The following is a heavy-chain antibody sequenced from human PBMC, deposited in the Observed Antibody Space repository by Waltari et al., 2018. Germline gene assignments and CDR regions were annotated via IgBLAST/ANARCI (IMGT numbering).Heavy chain of an antibody. CDR3: ARGPLYDSSGYYYGPFDY. CDR2: IIHSGST. D-gene: IGHD3-22*01. CDR1: GGSFSGYY. Sequence: QVQLQQWGAGLLKPSETLSLTCAVYGGSFSGYYWTWIRQPPGKGLEWIGEIIHSGSTNYNPYLKSRVTISVDTSKNQFSLKLSSVTAADTAIYYCARGPLYDSSGYYYGPFDYWGQGTLVTVSS. J-gene: IGHJ4*02. V-gene: IGHV4-34*01.